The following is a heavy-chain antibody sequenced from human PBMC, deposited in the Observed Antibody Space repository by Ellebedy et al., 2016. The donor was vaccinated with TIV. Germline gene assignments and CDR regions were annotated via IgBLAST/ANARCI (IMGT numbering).Heavy chain of an antibody. CDR3: ARDPALPRGRFDT. CDR2: IYYSGSA. CDR1: GGSISNSDYY. Sequence: MPSETLSLTCTVSGGSISNSDYYWNWIRQPPGKGLEWIGSIYYSGSAYYNPSLKIPVTVSVDTSKNQFSLNLSSVTAADTAVYYCARDPALPRGRFDTWGQGTLVTVSS. J-gene: IGHJ5*02. V-gene: IGHV4-39*07.